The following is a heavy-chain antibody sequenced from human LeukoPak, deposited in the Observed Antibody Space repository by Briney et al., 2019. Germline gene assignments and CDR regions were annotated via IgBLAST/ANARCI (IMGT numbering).Heavy chain of an antibody. CDR2: IKQDGSEK. J-gene: IGHJ4*02. CDR1: GFTFSSYW. D-gene: IGHD3-22*01. Sequence: GGSLRLSCAASGFTFSSYWMSWVRQAPGKGLEWVANIKQDGSEKYYVDSVKGRFTISRDNAKNSLYLQMNSLRAEDTAVYYCARGPWVRSGYNFDYWGQGTLVTVSS. V-gene: IGHV3-7*01. CDR3: ARGPWVRSGYNFDY.